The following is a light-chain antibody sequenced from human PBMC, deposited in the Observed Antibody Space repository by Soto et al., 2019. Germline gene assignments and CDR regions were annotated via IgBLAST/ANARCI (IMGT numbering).Light chain of an antibody. CDR2: GAS. CDR1: QSVSSN. Sequence: EIVMTQSPTTLSVSPGERATLSCRASQSVSSNLAWYQKKPGQAPRLLIYGASTRATGIPARFSGSGSGTEFTLTISSLQSEDFAVYYCQHYNNWPRTFGQGTKVDIK. V-gene: IGKV3-15*01. J-gene: IGKJ1*01. CDR3: QHYNNWPRT.